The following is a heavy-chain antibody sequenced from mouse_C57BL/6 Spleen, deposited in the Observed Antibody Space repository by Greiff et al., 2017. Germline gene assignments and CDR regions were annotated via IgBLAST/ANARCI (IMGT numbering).Heavy chain of an antibody. Sequence: QVQLQQSGPELVKPGASVKISCKASGYAFSSSWMNWVKQRPGEGLEWIGRIYPGDGDTNYNGKFKGKATLTADKSSSTAYMQISSLTSEDSAVYFCARGLRLGAMDYWGQGTSVTVSS. CDR2: IYPGDGDT. D-gene: IGHD3-2*02. CDR1: GYAFSSSW. V-gene: IGHV1-82*01. J-gene: IGHJ4*01. CDR3: ARGLRLGAMDY.